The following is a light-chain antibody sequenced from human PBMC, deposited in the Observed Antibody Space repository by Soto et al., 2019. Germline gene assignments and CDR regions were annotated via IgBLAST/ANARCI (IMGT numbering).Light chain of an antibody. Sequence: SYELTQPPSVSVAPGKTARITCGGDNIGSKSVHWYQQKPGQAPVLVIYDESDRPSGIPERFSGSNSGGTATLTISRVEAGDEAAYFCQVWDNSSDRVVFGGGTKLTVL. CDR3: QVWDNSSDRVV. CDR2: DES. J-gene: IGLJ2*01. CDR1: NIGSKS. V-gene: IGLV3-21*04.